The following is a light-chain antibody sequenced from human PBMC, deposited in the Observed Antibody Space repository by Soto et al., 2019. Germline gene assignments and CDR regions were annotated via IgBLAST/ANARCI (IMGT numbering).Light chain of an antibody. CDR1: QSISGL. CDR3: QQSFNIPRT. V-gene: IGKV1-39*01. Sequence: DIQTTQSPSSLSASVGDRVTIACRASQSISGLLNWYQQKPGEAPKLLIYAASNLQSGVPSTFSGGGSGTDFSLTISSLQPDDFATYYCQQSFNIPRTFGQGTKVDIK. J-gene: IGKJ1*01. CDR2: AAS.